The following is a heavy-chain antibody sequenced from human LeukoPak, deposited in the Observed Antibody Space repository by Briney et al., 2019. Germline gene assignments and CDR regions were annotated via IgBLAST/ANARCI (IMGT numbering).Heavy chain of an antibody. D-gene: IGHD6-19*01. CDR1: GYTFTGYY. V-gene: IGHV1-2*02. Sequence: ASVKVSCKASGYTFTGYYMHWARQAPGQGLEWMGWINPNSGGTNYAQKFQGRVTMTRDTSISTAYMELSRLRSDDTAVYYCARSVAVAGTTGPGYWGQGTLVTVSS. J-gene: IGHJ4*02. CDR3: ARSVAVAGTTGPGY. CDR2: INPNSGGT.